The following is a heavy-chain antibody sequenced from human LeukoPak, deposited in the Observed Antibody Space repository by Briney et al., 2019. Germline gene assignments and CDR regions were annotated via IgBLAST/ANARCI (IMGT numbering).Heavy chain of an antibody. CDR3: ARDPSRIAAAATYFDY. D-gene: IGHD6-13*01. V-gene: IGHV4-31*03. CDR1: GGSISSGGYY. CDR2: IYYSGKS. Sequence: PSQTLSLTCTVSGGSISSGGYYWSWFRQHPGKGLEWIGFIYYSGKSYYKPSLKSRVTISVDTSKNQFSLQLNSVTPEDTAVYYCARDPSRIAAAATYFDYWGQGTLVTVSS. J-gene: IGHJ4*02.